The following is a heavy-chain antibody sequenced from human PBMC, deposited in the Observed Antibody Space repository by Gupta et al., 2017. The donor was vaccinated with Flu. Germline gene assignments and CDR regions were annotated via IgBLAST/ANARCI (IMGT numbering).Heavy chain of an antibody. CDR1: GFTFSSYE. D-gene: IGHD2-2*01. Sequence: EVQLVESGGGLVQPGGSLRLSCAASGFTFSSYEMNWVRQAPGKGLEWVSYISSSGSTIYYADSVKGRFTISRDNAKNSLYLQMNSLRAEDTAVYYCARMADCSSTSCYLGTMGNWFDPWGQGTLVTVSS. CDR3: ARMADCSSTSCYLGTMGNWFDP. CDR2: ISSSGSTI. V-gene: IGHV3-48*03. J-gene: IGHJ5*02.